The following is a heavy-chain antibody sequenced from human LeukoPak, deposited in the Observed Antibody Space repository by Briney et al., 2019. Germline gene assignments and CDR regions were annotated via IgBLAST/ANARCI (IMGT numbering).Heavy chain of an antibody. CDR3: MMSLTAHYYFGMDV. Sequence: SGGSLRLSCAASGFTFSSYWMSWVRQAPGKGLEWVANIKQDGSERYYVDSVKGRFTISRDNAKNSLYLQMNSLRAEDTAVYHCMMSLTAHYYFGMDVWGQGTTVIVSS. V-gene: IGHV3-7*02. CDR1: GFTFSSYW. D-gene: IGHD2-21*02. CDR2: IKQDGSER. J-gene: IGHJ6*02.